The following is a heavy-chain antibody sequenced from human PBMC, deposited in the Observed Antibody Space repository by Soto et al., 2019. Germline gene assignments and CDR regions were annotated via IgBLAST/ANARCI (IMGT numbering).Heavy chain of an antibody. CDR2: ISAGGST. CDR3: ANVPIWCSSTSCYTEGFDY. CDR1: GFTFSDYA. Sequence: PVGSLRLSCTASGFTFSDYAMSWVRQPPGKGLEWVSVISAGGSTYYADSVKGRFTVSRANSKNTLYLQMNGLRAEDTAVYYCANVPIWCSSTSCYTEGFDYWGQGTLVTVSS. D-gene: IGHD2-2*02. J-gene: IGHJ4*02. V-gene: IGHV3-23*01.